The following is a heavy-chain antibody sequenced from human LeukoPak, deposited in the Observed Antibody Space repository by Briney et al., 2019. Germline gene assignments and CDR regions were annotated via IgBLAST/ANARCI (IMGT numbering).Heavy chain of an antibody. CDR1: GGSISSTSYY. V-gene: IGHV4-39*01. D-gene: IGHD6-19*01. Sequence: SETLSLTCTVSGGSISSTSYYGGWIRQPPGKGLEWIGNIYYTGSTYYNPSLKSRVTMSVDTSRNHFSLKLSSVTAADTAVYYCARHSYSSGWHAHFDYWGQGTLVTVSS. J-gene: IGHJ4*02. CDR2: IYYTGST. CDR3: ARHSYSSGWHAHFDY.